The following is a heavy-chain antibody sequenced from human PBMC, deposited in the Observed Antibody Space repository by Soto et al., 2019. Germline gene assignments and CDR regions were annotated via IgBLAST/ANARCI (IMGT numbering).Heavy chain of an antibody. CDR1: GFTFSIYS. CDR3: ARDLEQWGAFGFDY. D-gene: IGHD6-19*01. CDR2: ISSSSSYI. V-gene: IGHV3-21*01. J-gene: IGHJ4*02. Sequence: PGGSLRLSCAASGFTFSIYSMNWVRHAPGKGLEWVSSISSSSSYIYYADSVKGRFTISRDNAKNSLYLQMNSLRAEDTAVYYCARDLEQWGAFGFDYWGQGTLVTVSS.